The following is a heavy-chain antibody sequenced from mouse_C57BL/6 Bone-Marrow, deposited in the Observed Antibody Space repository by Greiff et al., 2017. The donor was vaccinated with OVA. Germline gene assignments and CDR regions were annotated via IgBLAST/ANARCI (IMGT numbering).Heavy chain of an antibody. CDR1: GYTFTSYW. CDR2: IDPSDSYT. J-gene: IGHJ3*01. Sequence: QVQLQQPGAELVKPGASVKLSCKASGYTFTSYWMQWVKQRPGQGLEWIGEIDPSDSYTNYNQKFKGKATLTVDTSSSTAYMQLSSLTSEDSAVYYCAREGPHYYDYLCFAYWGQGTLVTVSA. V-gene: IGHV1-50*01. CDR3: AREGPHYYDYLCFAY. D-gene: IGHD2-4*01.